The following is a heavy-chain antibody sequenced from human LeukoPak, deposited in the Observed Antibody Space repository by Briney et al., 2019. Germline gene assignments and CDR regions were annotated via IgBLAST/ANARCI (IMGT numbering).Heavy chain of an antibody. V-gene: IGHV4-31*03. CDR1: GGSISSGGYY. Sequence: SQTLSLTCTVSGGSISSGGYYWSWIRQHPGKGLEWIGYIYYSGSTYYNPSLKSRITISVDTSKNQFSLKLSPVTAADTAVYYCARGTIFAGVDYWGQGTLVTVSS. CDR2: IYYSGST. D-gene: IGHD3-3*01. CDR3: ARGTIFAGVDY. J-gene: IGHJ4*02.